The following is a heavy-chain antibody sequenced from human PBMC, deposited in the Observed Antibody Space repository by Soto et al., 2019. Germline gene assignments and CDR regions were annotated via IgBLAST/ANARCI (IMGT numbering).Heavy chain of an antibody. CDR2: ISSSSSTI. Sequence: GGSLRLSCAASGFTFSIYSMNWVRQAPGKGLEWVSYISSSSSTIYYADSVKGRFTISRDNAKNSLYLQMNSLRAEDTAVYYCARIVSSDRGYYYYMDVWGKGTTVTVSS. V-gene: IGHV3-48*01. J-gene: IGHJ6*03. D-gene: IGHD2-15*01. CDR1: GFTFSIYS. CDR3: ARIVSSDRGYYYYMDV.